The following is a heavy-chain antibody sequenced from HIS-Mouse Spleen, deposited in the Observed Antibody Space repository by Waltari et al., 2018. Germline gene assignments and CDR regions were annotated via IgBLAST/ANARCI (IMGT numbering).Heavy chain of an antibody. V-gene: IGHV4-34*01. Sequence: QVQLQQWCAGLLKPSETLSLTCAVYGGSFSGYYWSWIRQPPGKGLEWIGEINHSGSTNYNPSLKSRVTISVDTFKNQFSLKLSSVTAADTAVYYCARVNSSFDYWGQGTLVTVSS. CDR1: GGSFSGYY. CDR2: INHSGST. CDR3: ARVNSSFDY. J-gene: IGHJ4*02. D-gene: IGHD6-13*01.